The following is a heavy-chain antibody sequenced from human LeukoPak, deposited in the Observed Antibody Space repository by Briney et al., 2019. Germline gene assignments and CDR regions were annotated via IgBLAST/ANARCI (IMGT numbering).Heavy chain of an antibody. V-gene: IGHV4-39*01. J-gene: IGHJ3*02. CDR2: ISYSGSP. D-gene: IGHD2/OR15-2a*01. CDR3: ARHDGTFHGFDI. Sequence: SETLSLTCAVSGGSITTTYYWAWVRQPPGKGLEWVGSISYSGSPYYNPSLKSRLTIPVETSKSQFSLRLSSVTAADTAVYYCARHDGTFHGFDIWGQGTVVTVSS. CDR1: GGSITTTYY.